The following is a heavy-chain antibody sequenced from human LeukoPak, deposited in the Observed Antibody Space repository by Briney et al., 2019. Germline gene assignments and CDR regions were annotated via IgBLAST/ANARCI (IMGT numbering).Heavy chain of an antibody. CDR1: GFTLSTYA. D-gene: IGHD4/OR15-4a*01. V-gene: IGHV3-23*01. J-gene: IGHJ6*03. CDR3: AKNRGANYYNYYMDV. Sequence: GGSLRLSCAASGFTLSTYAMSWVRQAPGKGLEWLSNIGGGGRDTFYADSVKGRFTVSRDNSKNTLYLQMSSLRAEDTAVYFCAKNRGANYYNYYMDVWGKGTTVTVSS. CDR2: IGGGGRDT.